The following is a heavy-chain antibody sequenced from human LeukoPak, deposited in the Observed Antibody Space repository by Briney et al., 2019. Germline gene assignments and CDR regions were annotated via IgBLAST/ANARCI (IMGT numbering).Heavy chain of an antibody. J-gene: IGHJ4*02. CDR3: ARGPWYYGSGSYYNPPDY. CDR1: GFTFSSYS. V-gene: IGHV4-34*01. Sequence: GSLRLSCAASGFTFSSYSMNWVPQPPGKGLEWIGEINHSGSTNYNPSLKSRVTISVDTSKNQFSLKLSSVTAADTAVYYCARGPWYYGSGSYYNPPDYWGQGTLVTVSS. CDR2: INHSGST. D-gene: IGHD3-10*01.